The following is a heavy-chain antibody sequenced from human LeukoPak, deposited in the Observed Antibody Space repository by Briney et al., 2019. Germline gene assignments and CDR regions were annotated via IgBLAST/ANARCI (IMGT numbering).Heavy chain of an antibody. CDR1: GYTFTSYG. Sequence: ASVKVSCKASGYTFTSYGISWVRQAPGQGLEWMGWISAYNGNTYYAQKLQGRVTMTTDTSTSTAYMELRSLRSDDTAVYYCARDKPVPYGVVVAATNDYWGQGTLVTVSS. CDR3: ARDKPVPYGVVVAATNDY. J-gene: IGHJ4*02. V-gene: IGHV1-18*04. D-gene: IGHD2-15*01. CDR2: ISAYNGNT.